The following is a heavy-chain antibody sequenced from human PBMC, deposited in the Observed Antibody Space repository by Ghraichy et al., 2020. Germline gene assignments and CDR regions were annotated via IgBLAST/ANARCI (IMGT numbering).Heavy chain of an antibody. CDR1: GFTFTHYA. J-gene: IGHJ4*02. D-gene: IGHD5-24*01. Sequence: GGSLRLSCAASGFTFTHYAMSWVRQAPGKGLEWVSSISGSGIGTYYADSVKGRFTISRDNSKNTVSLQMNSLKAEDTAVYYCAKTRKNGYNSVNNWGQGTLVTVSS. CDR3: AKTRKNGYNSVNN. CDR2: ISGSGIGT. V-gene: IGHV3-23*01.